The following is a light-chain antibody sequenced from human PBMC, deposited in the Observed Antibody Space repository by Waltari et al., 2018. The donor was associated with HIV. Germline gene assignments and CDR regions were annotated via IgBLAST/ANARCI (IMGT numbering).Light chain of an antibody. J-gene: IGLJ1*01. V-gene: IGLV1-51*02. CDR2: EEN. CDR3: GTWDNSLSGSV. Sequence: QSVLTQPPSVSAAPGQNVTISCSGSSSNIGDYYVAWYHQVPGTAPNLLIDEENKRPPGTPDRCSASKAGTSDTLGITGLQTGDEADYYCGTWDNSLSGSVYGTGTKVTVL. CDR1: SSNIGDYY.